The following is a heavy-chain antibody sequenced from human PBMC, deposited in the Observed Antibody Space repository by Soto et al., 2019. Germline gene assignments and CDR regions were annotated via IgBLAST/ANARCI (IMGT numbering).Heavy chain of an antibody. CDR3: SKGGYYSYDAFDI. V-gene: IGHV3-74*01. J-gene: IGHJ3*02. CDR1: GFSFSEYW. D-gene: IGHD3-22*01. Sequence: GGSLRLSCAASGFSFSEYWTHWVRQAPGKGLVWVSRINRDGSSTSYADSVKGRFIISRDNAKNTLDLQMNSLRAEDTAVYYCSKGGYYSYDAFDIWGQGTMVTVS. CDR2: INRDGSST.